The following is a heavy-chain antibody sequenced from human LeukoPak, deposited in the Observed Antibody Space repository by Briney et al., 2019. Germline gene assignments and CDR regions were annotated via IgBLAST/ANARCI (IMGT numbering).Heavy chain of an antibody. J-gene: IGHJ4*02. V-gene: IGHV3-30-3*01. D-gene: IGHD3-22*01. CDR3: ASFPTLAFYFDSSGYSDGDY. Sequence: HPGGSLRLSCAASGFIFSSYPMHWVRQAPGKGLEWVAVISCDGRNEYYADSVKGRFTISRDNSKNTLYLQMHRLRVEDAAVYYCASFPTLAFYFDSSGYSDGDYCGQGTLVTVSS. CDR2: ISCDGRNE. CDR1: GFIFSSYP.